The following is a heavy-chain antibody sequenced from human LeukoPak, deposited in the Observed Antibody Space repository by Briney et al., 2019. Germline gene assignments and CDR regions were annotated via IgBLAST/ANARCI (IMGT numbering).Heavy chain of an antibody. CDR3: ARPIPPYCSGGSCYSRKRYDY. CDR1: GGSISSSSYY. D-gene: IGHD2-15*01. V-gene: IGHV4-39*07. CDR2: INHSGST. Sequence: PSETLSLTCTVSGGSISSSSYYWSWIRQPPGKGLEWIGEINHSGSTNYNPSLKSRVTISVDTSKNQFSLKLSSVTAADTAVYYCARPIPPYCSGGSCYSRKRYDYWGQGTLVTVSS. J-gene: IGHJ4*02.